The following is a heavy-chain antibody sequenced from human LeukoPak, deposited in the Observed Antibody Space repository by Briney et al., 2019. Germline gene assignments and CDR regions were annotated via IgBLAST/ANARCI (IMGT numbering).Heavy chain of an antibody. V-gene: IGHV1-18*01. CDR1: GYTFTSYG. CDR3: ARDKWGYYDSSGYYDSFDY. Sequence: GASVKVSCKASGYTFTSYGISWVRQAPGQGLEWMGWISAYNGNTNYAQKLQGRVTMTTDTSTSTAYMELRSLRSDDTAVYYCARDKWGYYDSSGYYDSFDYWGQGTLVTVCS. J-gene: IGHJ4*02. D-gene: IGHD3-22*01. CDR2: ISAYNGNT.